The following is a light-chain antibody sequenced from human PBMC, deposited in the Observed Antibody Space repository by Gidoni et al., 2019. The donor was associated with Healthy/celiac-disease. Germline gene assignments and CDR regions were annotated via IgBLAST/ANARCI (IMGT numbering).Light chain of an antibody. CDR2: GAS. CDR1: QSASSSY. Sequence: EIVFTQSPGTLSLSPGERATLSCRASQSASSSYLAWYQQKPGQAPRLLIYGASSRATGIPDRFSGSGSGTDFTLTISRLEPEDFAVYYCQQYGSSLHTFGQGTKLEIK. J-gene: IGKJ2*01. CDR3: QQYGSSLHT. V-gene: IGKV3-20*01.